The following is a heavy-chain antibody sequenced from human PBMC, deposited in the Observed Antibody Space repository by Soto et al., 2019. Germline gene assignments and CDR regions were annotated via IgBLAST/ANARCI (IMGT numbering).Heavy chain of an antibody. D-gene: IGHD5-12*01. CDR1: GDSVSSNSAA. V-gene: IGHV6-1*01. Sequence: SQTLSLTCAISGDSVSSNSAAWNWIRQSPSRGLEWLGRTYYRSKWYNDYAVSVKSRITINPDTSKNQFSLQLNSVTPEDTAVYYCARGGRDGYAGYYYYGMDVWGQGTTVTVSS. J-gene: IGHJ6*02. CDR3: ARGGRDGYAGYYYYGMDV. CDR2: TYYRSKWYN.